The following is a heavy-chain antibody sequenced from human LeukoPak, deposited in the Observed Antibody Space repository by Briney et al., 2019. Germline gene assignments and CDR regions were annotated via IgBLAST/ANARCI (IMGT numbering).Heavy chain of an antibody. J-gene: IGHJ4*02. CDR3: ANQYPG. D-gene: IGHD4-11*01. CDR2: ISGDGGTT. V-gene: IGHV3-23*01. Sequence: GGSLRLSCAASGFTFSTHAMAWVSQAPGKGLDWVSAISGDGGTTYYADSVKGRFTISRDNSKNTLYLQMNSLRAEDTAVYYCANQYPGWGQGTLVTVSS. CDR1: GFTFSTHA.